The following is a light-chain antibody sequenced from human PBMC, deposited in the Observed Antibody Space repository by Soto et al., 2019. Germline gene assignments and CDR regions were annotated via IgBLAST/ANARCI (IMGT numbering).Light chain of an antibody. V-gene: IGKV3-15*01. CDR2: GAS. J-gene: IGKJ4*01. CDR3: QQYNNWPPLT. Sequence: EIVMTQSPATLSVSPGERATLSCRASQSVSSNLAWYQQKPGQAPRLLIYGASTRATGIPARFSGSGSGTAFTLTISSRQSEDFAVYYYQQYNNWPPLTFGGGTKVEIK. CDR1: QSVSSN.